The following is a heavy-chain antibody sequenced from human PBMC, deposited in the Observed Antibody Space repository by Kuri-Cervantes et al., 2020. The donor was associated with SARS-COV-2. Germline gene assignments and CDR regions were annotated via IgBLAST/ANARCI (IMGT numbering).Heavy chain of an antibody. CDR3: ARDLDYYGSGKEYGMDV. V-gene: IGHV3-53*01. J-gene: IGHJ6*02. CDR2: IYSGGST. D-gene: IGHD3-10*01. CDR1: GFTVSSNY. Sequence: GSLRLCCAASGFTVSSNYMSWVRQAPGKGLEWVSVIYSGGSTYYADSVKGRFTISRDNSKNTLYLQMNSLRAEDTAVYYCARDLDYYGSGKEYGMDVWGQGTTVTVSS.